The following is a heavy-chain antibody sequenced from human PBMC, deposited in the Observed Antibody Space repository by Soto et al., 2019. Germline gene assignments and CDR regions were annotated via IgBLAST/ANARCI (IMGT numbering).Heavy chain of an antibody. CDR1: GYTFTSYY. V-gene: IGHV1-46*03. Sequence: ASVKVSCKASGYTFTSYYMHWVRQAPGQGLEWMGIINPSGGSTSYAQKYQGRVTMTRDTSTSTVYMELSSLRSEDTAVYYCARMTTVTESGYWGQGTLVTVSS. D-gene: IGHD4-4*01. CDR3: ARMTTVTESGY. CDR2: INPSGGST. J-gene: IGHJ4*02.